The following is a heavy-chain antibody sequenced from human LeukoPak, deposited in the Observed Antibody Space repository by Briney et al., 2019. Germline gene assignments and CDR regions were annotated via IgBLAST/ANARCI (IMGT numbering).Heavy chain of an antibody. CDR1: GFTFSSYS. D-gene: IGHD4-23*01. CDR3: ARGISLYTVASAFDI. V-gene: IGHV3-21*01. J-gene: IGHJ3*02. Sequence: PGGSLRLSCAASGFTFSSYSMNWVRQAPGKRLEWVSSISSSSSYIYYADSVKGRFTISRDNAKNSLYLQMNSLRAEDTAVYYCARGISLYTVASAFDIWGQGTMVTVSS. CDR2: ISSSSSYI.